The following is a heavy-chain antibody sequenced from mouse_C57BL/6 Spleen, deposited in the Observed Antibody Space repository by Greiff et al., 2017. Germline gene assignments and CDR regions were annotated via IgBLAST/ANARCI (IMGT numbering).Heavy chain of an antibody. Sequence: VQLQQSGPELVKPGASVKLSCKASGYTFTDYYMNWVKQSHGKSLEWIGDINPNNGGTSYNQKFKGKATLTVDKSSSTAYMELRSLTSEDSAVSYCARGDYLYSMDYWGQGTSLTVSS. CDR3: ARGDYLYSMDY. J-gene: IGHJ4*01. CDR1: GYTFTDYY. CDR2: INPNNGGT. D-gene: IGHD2-4*01. V-gene: IGHV1-26*01.